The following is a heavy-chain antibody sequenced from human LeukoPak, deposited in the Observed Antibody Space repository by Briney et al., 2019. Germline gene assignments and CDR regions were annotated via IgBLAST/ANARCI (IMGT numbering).Heavy chain of an antibody. CDR3: ASRTGYGDYSYGMDV. CDR1: VGTFSIYA. Sequence: SVTVSFKASVGTFSIYAISWVRQAPGQGLEWMGGIIPIFGTANYAQNFQGRVTITADESTSTAYMELSSLSSEDTAVYYCASRTGYGDYSYGMDVWGQGTTVTVSS. V-gene: IGHV1-69*13. CDR2: IIPIFGTA. J-gene: IGHJ6*02. D-gene: IGHD4-17*01.